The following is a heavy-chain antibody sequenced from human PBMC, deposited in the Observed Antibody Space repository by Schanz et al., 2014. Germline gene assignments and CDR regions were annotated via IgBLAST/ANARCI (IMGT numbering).Heavy chain of an antibody. CDR3: AREEGYGYGPGAFDI. D-gene: IGHD5-18*01. J-gene: IGHJ3*02. V-gene: IGHV3-33*01. CDR1: GFTFSSYG. CDR2: IWYDGNNK. Sequence: QVQLVESGGDVVQPGRSLRLSCAASGFTFSSYGMHWVRQAPGKGLEWVAVIWYDGNNKYYADSVKGRFTISRDNSKNTLYLQMNSLRAEDTAVYYCAREEGYGYGPGAFDIWGQGTMVTVSS.